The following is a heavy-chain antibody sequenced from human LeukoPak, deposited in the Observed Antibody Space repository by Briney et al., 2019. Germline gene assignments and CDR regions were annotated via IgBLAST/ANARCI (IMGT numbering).Heavy chain of an antibody. J-gene: IGHJ4*02. CDR1: GGTFSSYA. Sequence: SVKVSCKASGGTFSSYAISWVRQAPGQGLEWMGGIIPIFGTANYAQKFQGRVTITADESTSTAYMELSSLRSEDTAVYYCARAIRPHGELRLGELSLPFDYWGQGTLVTVSS. CDR3: ARAIRPHGELRLGELSLPFDY. V-gene: IGHV1-69*13. CDR2: IIPIFGTA. D-gene: IGHD3-16*02.